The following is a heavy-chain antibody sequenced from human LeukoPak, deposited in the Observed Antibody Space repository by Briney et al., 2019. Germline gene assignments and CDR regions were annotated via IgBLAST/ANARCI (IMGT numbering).Heavy chain of an antibody. CDR2: IIPIPGIA. D-gene: IGHD3-3*01. CDR1: GGTFSSYA. V-gene: IGHV1-69*04. J-gene: IGHJ5*02. Sequence: GASVKVSCKASGGTFSSYAISWVRQAPGQGLEWMGRIIPIPGIANYAQKFQGRVTITADKSTSTAYMELSSLRSEDTAVYYCARHSDYDGSNWFDPWGQGTLVTVSS. CDR3: ARHSDYDGSNWFDP.